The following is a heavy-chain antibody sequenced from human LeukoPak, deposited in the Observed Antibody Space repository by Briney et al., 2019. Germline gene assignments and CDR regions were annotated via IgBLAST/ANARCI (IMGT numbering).Heavy chain of an antibody. Sequence: GGSLRLSCAASGFAVSSDYMTWVRQAPGRGLEWVSVIYSGGNTYYADSVKGRFTISRDNAKNSLYLQMNSLRAEDTAVYYCAELGITMIGGVWGKGTTVTISS. V-gene: IGHV3-53*01. CDR1: GFAVSSDY. CDR2: IYSGGNT. J-gene: IGHJ6*04. CDR3: AELGITMIGGV. D-gene: IGHD3-10*02.